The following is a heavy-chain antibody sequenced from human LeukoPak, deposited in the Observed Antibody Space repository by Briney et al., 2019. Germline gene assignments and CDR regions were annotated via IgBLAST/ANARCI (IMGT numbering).Heavy chain of an antibody. Sequence: SETLSLTCTVSGDSVSSGSYYLSWIRQPPGKGLDWIAYMSPSGTTNYNPSLKSRVTTSVDTSRTQFSLRLSSVTAADTAVYYCARGGKKWELPPELQHWGQGTLVTVSS. D-gene: IGHD1-26*01. CDR2: MSPSGTT. J-gene: IGHJ1*01. CDR1: GDSVSSGSYY. V-gene: IGHV4-61*01. CDR3: ARGGKKWELPPELQH.